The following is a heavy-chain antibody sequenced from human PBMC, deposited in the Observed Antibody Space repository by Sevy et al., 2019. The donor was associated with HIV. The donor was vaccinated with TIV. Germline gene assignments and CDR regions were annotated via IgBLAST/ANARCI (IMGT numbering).Heavy chain of an antibody. Sequence: GGSLRLSCAASGFPFSNYNMNWVRQTPGRGLEWVSYISRRSTTIYYADSVKGRFTISRDNSKNTVYLEMNSLRNEDTAIYFCANAYSGSYSHSYLYALDVWGQGTTVTVSS. CDR1: GFPFSNYN. J-gene: IGHJ6*02. CDR2: ISRRSTTI. CDR3: ANAYSGSYSHSYLYALDV. D-gene: IGHD1-26*01. V-gene: IGHV3-48*02.